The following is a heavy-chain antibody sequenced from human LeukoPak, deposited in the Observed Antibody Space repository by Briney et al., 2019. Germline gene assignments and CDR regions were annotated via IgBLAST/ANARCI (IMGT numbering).Heavy chain of an antibody. CDR3: ARDIATVVHQE. V-gene: IGHV1-18*01. CDR2: ISGYSGNT. J-gene: IGHJ4*02. Sequence: GASVKVSCKASGYTFTSYGIGWVRQAPGQGLEWMGWISGYSGNTNYVQKFQGRVTMATDTSTSTVYMELRSLRSDDTAVYYCARDIATVVHQEWGQGTLVTVSS. D-gene: IGHD2-2*01. CDR1: GYTFTSYG.